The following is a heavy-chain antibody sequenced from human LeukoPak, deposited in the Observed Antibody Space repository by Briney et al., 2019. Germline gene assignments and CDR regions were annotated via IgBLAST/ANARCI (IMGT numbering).Heavy chain of an antibody. CDR2: IDPSDSYT. V-gene: IGHV5-10-1*01. D-gene: IGHD6-19*01. CDR1: GYSFTSSW. CDR3: ARQTPGRGSSGD. Sequence: GESLKISCKGSGYSFTSSWISWERQMPGKGLEWMGRIDPSDSYTNYSPSFQGHVTISADKSISTAYLQWCSLKASDTAMYYCARQTPGRGSSGDWGQGTLVTVSS. J-gene: IGHJ4*02.